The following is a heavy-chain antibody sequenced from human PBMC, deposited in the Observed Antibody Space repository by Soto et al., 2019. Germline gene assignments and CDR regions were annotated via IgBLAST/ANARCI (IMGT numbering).Heavy chain of an antibody. CDR3: ARTTVTFYYFDY. J-gene: IGHJ4*02. Sequence: GGSLRLSCAASGFTVSSNYTSWVRQAPGKGLEWVSVIYSGGSTYYADSVKGRFTISRDNSKNTLYLQMNSLRAEDTAVYYCARTTVTFYYFDYWGQGTLVTVSS. CDR2: IYSGGST. CDR1: GFTVSSNY. V-gene: IGHV3-66*01. D-gene: IGHD4-4*01.